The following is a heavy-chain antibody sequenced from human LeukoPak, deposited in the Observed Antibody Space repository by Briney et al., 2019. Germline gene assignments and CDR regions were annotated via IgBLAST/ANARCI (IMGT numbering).Heavy chain of an antibody. CDR1: GGSVSSRSYY. J-gene: IGHJ4*02. D-gene: IGHD3-10*01. CDR2: IYYSGST. Sequence: SETLSLTCTVSGGSVSSRSYYWSWIRQSPGKGLEWIGYIYYSGSTKYNPSLKSRVSISVDTSKNQFSLKLSSVTAADTAVYYCTRDHYYASGSYLGYFDYWGQGTLVTVSS. CDR3: TRDHYYASGSYLGYFDY. V-gene: IGHV4-61*01.